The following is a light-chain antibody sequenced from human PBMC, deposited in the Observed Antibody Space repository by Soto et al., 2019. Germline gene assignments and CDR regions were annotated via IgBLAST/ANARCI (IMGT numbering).Light chain of an antibody. Sequence: DIQLTQSPSFLSASVGDRVTITCRASQGISGYLAWYQQKPGKVPKLLIYSTSTLQSGVPSRFSGSASGTEFTLTISSLQPEDFATYYCQHLNTYLITFGHGTRLEIK. CDR2: STS. V-gene: IGKV1-9*01. CDR1: QGISGY. J-gene: IGKJ5*01. CDR3: QHLNTYLIT.